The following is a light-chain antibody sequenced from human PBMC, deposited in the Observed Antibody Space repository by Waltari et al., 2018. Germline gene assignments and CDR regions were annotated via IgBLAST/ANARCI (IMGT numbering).Light chain of an antibody. V-gene: IGKV1-12*01. Sequence: IQLTQSPSAVSASAGDSVTLTCRASQHISTWLAWYQQIPGKAPKLLISYASNLQSGVPPRFSGSGSGTQFTLTINSLQPDDSATYYCQQTNDFPLTFGGGTKVEI. CDR1: QHISTW. CDR2: YAS. CDR3: QQTNDFPLT. J-gene: IGKJ4*01.